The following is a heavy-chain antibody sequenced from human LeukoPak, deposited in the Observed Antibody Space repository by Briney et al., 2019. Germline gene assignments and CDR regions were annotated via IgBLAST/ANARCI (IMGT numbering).Heavy chain of an antibody. V-gene: IGHV1-2*02. Sequence: ASVKVSCKASGYTFTGYYMHWVRQAPGQGLEWMGWINPNSGGTNYAQKFQGRVTMTSDTSICTAYMELSRLRSDDTAVYYCARGQVGATSWGHYYYYYGMDVWGQGTTVTVSS. CDR3: ARGQVGATSWGHYYYYYGMDV. CDR1: GYTFTGYY. CDR2: INPNSGGT. D-gene: IGHD1-26*01. J-gene: IGHJ6*02.